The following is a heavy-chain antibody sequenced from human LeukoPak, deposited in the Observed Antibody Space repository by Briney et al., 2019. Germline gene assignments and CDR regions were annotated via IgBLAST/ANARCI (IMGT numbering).Heavy chain of an antibody. J-gene: IGHJ4*02. CDR2: ITGSGGST. CDR1: GVTFSNHA. V-gene: IGHV3-23*01. Sequence: GGSLRLSCAASGVTFSNHAMSWVRQAPGKGLEWVSGITGSGGSTYHAESVKGRFPISRDNSKNTLYLEMNNLRAEDTAVYFCATRPASETYYAVFDYWGQGTLVTVSS. D-gene: IGHD1-26*01. CDR3: ATRPASETYYAVFDY.